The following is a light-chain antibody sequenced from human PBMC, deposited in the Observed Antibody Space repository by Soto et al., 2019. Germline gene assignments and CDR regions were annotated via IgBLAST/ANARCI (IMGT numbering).Light chain of an antibody. CDR2: EVN. Sequence: QSVLTQPASVSGSPGQSITISCTGTSSDIGRYNYVSWFQQHPGKVPKLVIFEVNYRPSGVSDRFSGSKSGNTASLTITGLQAEDEAAYYCTSCITANTRCVFGSGTKLTVL. J-gene: IGLJ1*01. CDR1: SSDIGRYNY. CDR3: TSCITANTRCV. V-gene: IGLV2-14*01.